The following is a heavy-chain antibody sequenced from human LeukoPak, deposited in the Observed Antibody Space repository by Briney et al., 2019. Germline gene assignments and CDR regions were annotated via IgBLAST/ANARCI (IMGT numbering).Heavy chain of an antibody. CDR2: ISANTGKT. CDR1: GYTFATYG. V-gene: IGHV1-18*01. CDR3: AKVAGDRMDY. Sequence: ASVKVSFKASGYTFATYGFCWVRQAPGHGLEWMGWISANTGKTDYAQKFQGRVTMTTDTSTSTAYMELRSLRPDDTAVYYCAKVAGDRMDYWGRGTLLTVSS. J-gene: IGHJ4*02. D-gene: IGHD6-13*01.